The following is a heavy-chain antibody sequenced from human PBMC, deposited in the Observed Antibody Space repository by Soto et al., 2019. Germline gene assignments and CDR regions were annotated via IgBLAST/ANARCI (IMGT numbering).Heavy chain of an antibody. CDR3: ASISATARQFDY. J-gene: IGHJ4*02. CDR2: INAGNGNT. CDR1: GYTFTSYA. Sequence: ASVKVSCKASGYTFTSYAMHWVRQAPGQRLEWMGWINAGNGNTKYSQKFQGRVTITRDTSASTAYMELSSLRSEDTAVYYCASISATARQFDYWGQGTLVNVSS. V-gene: IGHV1-3*01. D-gene: IGHD2-15*01.